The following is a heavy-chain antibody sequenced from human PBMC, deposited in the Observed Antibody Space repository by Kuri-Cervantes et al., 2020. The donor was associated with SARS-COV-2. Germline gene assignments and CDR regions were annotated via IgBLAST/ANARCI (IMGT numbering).Heavy chain of an antibody. CDR2: ISYDGSNK. Sequence: GESLKISCAASGFTCGGGAMHWVRQAPGKGLEWVAVISYDGSNKYYADSVKGRFTISRDNSKNTLYLQMNSLRAEDTAVYYCAKDLTIAVAGFNWYFDLWGRGTLVTVSS. J-gene: IGHJ2*01. V-gene: IGHV3-30-3*01. CDR1: GFTCGGGA. D-gene: IGHD6-19*01. CDR3: AKDLTIAVAGFNWYFDL.